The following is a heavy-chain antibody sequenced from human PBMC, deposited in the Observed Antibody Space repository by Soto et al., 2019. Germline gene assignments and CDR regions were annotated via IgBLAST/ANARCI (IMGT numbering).Heavy chain of an antibody. D-gene: IGHD3-22*01. CDR1: GYSFTSYW. CDR2: IYPGDSDT. V-gene: IGHV5-51*01. Sequence: GESLKISCKGSGYSFTSYWIGWVRQMPGKGLEWMGIIYPGDSDTRYSPSFQGQVTISADKSISTAYLQWSSLKASDTAMYYCARGWDYDSSGFPRGEFDYWGQGTLVTVSS. CDR3: ARGWDYDSSGFPRGEFDY. J-gene: IGHJ4*02.